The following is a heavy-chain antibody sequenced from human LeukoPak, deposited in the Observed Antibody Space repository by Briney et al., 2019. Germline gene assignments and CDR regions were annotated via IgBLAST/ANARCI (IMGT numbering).Heavy chain of an antibody. CDR3: ARGDRSRLSYFDY. V-gene: IGHV4-4*07. CDR1: GGSISSYY. J-gene: IGHJ4*02. CDR2: IYTNGST. D-gene: IGHD3-16*01. Sequence: PSETLSLTCTVSGGSISSYYWGWIRQPAGKGLEWIGRIYTNGSTNYNPSLKSRVTMSVDTSKNQFSLKLSSVTAADTAVYYCARGDRSRLSYFDYWGQGTLVTVSS.